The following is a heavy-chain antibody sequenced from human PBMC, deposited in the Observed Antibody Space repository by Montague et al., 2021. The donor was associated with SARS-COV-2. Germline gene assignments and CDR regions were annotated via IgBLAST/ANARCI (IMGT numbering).Heavy chain of an antibody. CDR2: ISYDGSNK. CDR3: ARDREITMVRGAPLYGMDV. V-gene: IGHV3-30-3*01. Sequence: LSLTCTVSGYSISSSNYYWGWIRQAPGKGLEWVAVISYDGSNKYYADSVKGRFTISRDNSKNTLYLQMNSLRAEDTAVYYCARDREITMVRGAPLYGMDVWGQGTTVTVSS. CDR1: GYSISSSN. J-gene: IGHJ6*02. D-gene: IGHD3-10*01.